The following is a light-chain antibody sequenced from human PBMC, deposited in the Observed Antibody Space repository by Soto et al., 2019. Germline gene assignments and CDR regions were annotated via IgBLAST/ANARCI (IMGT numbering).Light chain of an antibody. CDR1: SSDIGDYNY. V-gene: IGLV2-11*01. Sequence: QSALTQPRSVSRSPGQSVTISCTGTSSDIGDYNYVSWYQQHPGKAPKFIIYDVSKRPSGVPDRFSGSKSGNTASLTISGRQSKDEADYYCCSYAGSYTWVFGGGTKVTVL. J-gene: IGLJ3*02. CDR3: CSYAGSYTWV. CDR2: DVS.